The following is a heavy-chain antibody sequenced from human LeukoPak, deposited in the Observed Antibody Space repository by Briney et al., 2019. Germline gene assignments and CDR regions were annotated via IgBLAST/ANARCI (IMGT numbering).Heavy chain of an antibody. D-gene: IGHD6-13*01. CDR2: ISGSGGST. Sequence: GGSLRLSCAASGFTFTTYAMSWVRQAPGKGLEWVSAISGSGGSTYYADSVKGRFAISRDNSKNTLYLQMNSLRAEDTAIYYCAKVDGQIASAGTPDFWGQGTLVTVSS. CDR1: GFTFTTYA. V-gene: IGHV3-23*01. J-gene: IGHJ4*02. CDR3: AKVDGQIASAGTPDF.